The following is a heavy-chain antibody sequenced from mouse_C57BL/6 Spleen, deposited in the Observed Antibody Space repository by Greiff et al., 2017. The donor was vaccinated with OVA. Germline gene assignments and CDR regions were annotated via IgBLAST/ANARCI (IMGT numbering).Heavy chain of an antibody. D-gene: IGHD1-1*01. V-gene: IGHV1-52*01. CDR1: GYTFTSYW. CDR2: IDPSDSET. CDR3: ATPYYYGSSYYAMDY. Sequence: QVQLKQPGAELVRPGSSVKLSCKASGYTFTSYWMHWVKQRPIQGLEWIGNIDPSDSETHYNQKFKDKATLTVDKSSSTAYMQLSSLTSEDSAVYYCATPYYYGSSYYAMDYWGQGTSVTVSS. J-gene: IGHJ4*01.